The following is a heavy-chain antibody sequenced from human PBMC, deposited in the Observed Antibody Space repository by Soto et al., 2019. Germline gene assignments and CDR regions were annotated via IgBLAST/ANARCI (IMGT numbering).Heavy chain of an antibody. D-gene: IGHD3-9*01. J-gene: IGHJ4*02. Sequence: PSETLSLTCTVSGGSISSNYWSWIRQPPGKGLEWIGYIYYSGSTKYNPSLKSRVTISVDTSKNQFSLKLSSVTAADTAVYYCARGRNILTGFRSRYFDYWGQGTLVTVS. CDR1: GGSISSNY. CDR2: IYYSGST. CDR3: ARGRNILTGFRSRYFDY. V-gene: IGHV4-59*12.